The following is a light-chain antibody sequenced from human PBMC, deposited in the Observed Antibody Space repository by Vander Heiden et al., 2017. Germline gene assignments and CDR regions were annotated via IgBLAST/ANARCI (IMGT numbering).Light chain of an antibody. CDR2: YKSDSDN. V-gene: IGLV5-45*03. J-gene: IGLJ3*02. CDR3: MIWHSSAWV. CDR1: SCINVGTYK. Sequence: QAVLTQPSSLSASPGASASLTCTLRSCINVGTYKIYWYQQKPGSPPQYLLRYKSDSDNPQGSGVPSRFSGSKDASANAGILLISGLQPDDEADYYCMIWHSSAWVFGGGTKLTVL.